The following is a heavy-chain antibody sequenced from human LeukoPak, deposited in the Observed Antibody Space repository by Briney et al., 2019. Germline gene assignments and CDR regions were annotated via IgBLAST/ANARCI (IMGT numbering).Heavy chain of an antibody. CDR1: GFSFSSYG. V-gene: IGHV3-23*01. J-gene: IGHJ3*02. CDR3: AKIQGWFNAAFHI. Sequence: GGSLRLSCAASGFSFSSYGMSWVRQAPGKGLEWVSGISDSGGSTYYADSVKGRFTISRDISKNTLFLQINSLRAEDTAVYYCAKIQGWFNAAFHIGGQGTMVTVSS. D-gene: IGHD6-19*01. CDR2: ISDSGGST.